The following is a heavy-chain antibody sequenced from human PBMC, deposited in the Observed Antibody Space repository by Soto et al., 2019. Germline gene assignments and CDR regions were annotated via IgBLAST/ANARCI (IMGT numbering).Heavy chain of an antibody. CDR3: AVFYCISTSCYEDYYYYYGMDV. Sequence: PGGSLRLSCAASGFTFSSYWMHWVRQAPGKGLVWVSRINSDGSSTSYADSVKGRFTISRDNAKNTLYLQMNSLRAEDTAVYYCAVFYCISTSCYEDYYYYYGMDVWGQGTTVTVSS. CDR2: INSDGSST. CDR1: GFTFSSYW. D-gene: IGHD2-2*01. J-gene: IGHJ6*02. V-gene: IGHV3-74*01.